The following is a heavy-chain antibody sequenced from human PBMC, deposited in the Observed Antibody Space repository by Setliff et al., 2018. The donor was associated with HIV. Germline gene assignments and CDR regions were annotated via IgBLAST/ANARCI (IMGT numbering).Heavy chain of an antibody. CDR3: ARVHRGGVDRQRWRSFDY. CDR2: INSGSSSI. J-gene: IGHJ4*02. D-gene: IGHD4-17*01. V-gene: IGHV3-48*04. Sequence: GGSLRLSCAASGFTFGRYSMNWVRQAPGKGLEWVGFINSGSSSIFYGDSVKGRFTISRDNAKNSLYLQMKSLRVEDTAVYYCARVHRGGVDRQRWRSFDYWGQGTLVTVPQ. CDR1: GFTFGRYS.